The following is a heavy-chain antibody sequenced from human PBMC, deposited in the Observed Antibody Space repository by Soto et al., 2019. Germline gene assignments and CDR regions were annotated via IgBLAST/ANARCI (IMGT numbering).Heavy chain of an antibody. Sequence: SETLSLTCTVSGGSFKSGSYSWSWIRQPPGKGLEWMGYVYHTGRTSDNPSRKRRGSISMDTSKNQFSLNLNSLTAADTAVYFSARDFDYFHSWRQGSLV. CDR2: VYHTGRT. D-gene: IGHD3-9*01. V-gene: IGHV4-61*01. CDR3: ARDFDYFHS. CDR1: GGSFKSGSYS. J-gene: IGHJ4*02.